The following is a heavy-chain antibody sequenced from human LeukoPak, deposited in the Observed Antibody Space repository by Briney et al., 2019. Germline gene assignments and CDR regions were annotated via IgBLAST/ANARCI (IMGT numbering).Heavy chain of an antibody. Sequence: QPGRSLRLSCAASGFTFDDYAMHWVRQAPGKGLEWVSGISWNSGSIGYADSVKGRFTISRDNAKNSLYLQMNSLRAEDTALYYCARDPYYDILTSYSAFDYWGQGTLVTVSS. CDR3: ARDPYYDILTSYSAFDY. CDR2: ISWNSGSI. V-gene: IGHV3-9*01. D-gene: IGHD3-9*01. J-gene: IGHJ4*02. CDR1: GFTFDDYA.